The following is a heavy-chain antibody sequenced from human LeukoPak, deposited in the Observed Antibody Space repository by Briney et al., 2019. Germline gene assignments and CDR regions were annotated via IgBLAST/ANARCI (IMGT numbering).Heavy chain of an antibody. Sequence: SGPALVKPTQTLTLTCTFSGFSLSTSGMRVSWIRQPPGKALEWLARIDWDDDKFYSTSLKTRLTISKDTSKNQVVLTMTNMDPVDTPTYYCARGYSSGFSFDYWGQGTLVTVSS. CDR1: GFSLSTSGMR. V-gene: IGHV2-70*04. D-gene: IGHD6-19*01. CDR2: IDWDDDK. J-gene: IGHJ4*02. CDR3: ARGYSSGFSFDY.